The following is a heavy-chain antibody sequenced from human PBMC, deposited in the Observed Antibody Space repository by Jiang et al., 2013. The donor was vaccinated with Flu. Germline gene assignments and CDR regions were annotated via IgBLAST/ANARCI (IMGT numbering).Heavy chain of an antibody. D-gene: IGHD3-10*01. CDR3: ARRDYGSGSYYDY. CDR1: GYSFTSYW. Sequence: SLKISCKGSGYSFTSYWIGWVRQMPGKGLEWMGIIYPGDSDTRYSPSFQGQVTISADKSISTAYLQWSSLKSSDTAIYYCARRDYGSGSYYDYWGQGTLVTVSS. V-gene: IGHV5-51*01. CDR2: IYPGDSDT. J-gene: IGHJ4*02.